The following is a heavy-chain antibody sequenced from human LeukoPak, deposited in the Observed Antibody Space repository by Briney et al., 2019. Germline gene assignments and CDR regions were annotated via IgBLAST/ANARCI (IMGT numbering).Heavy chain of an antibody. CDR3: AILPGY. CDR2: IYSDGRT. Sequence: GGSLRLSCATSGFTVSDNYMSWVRQAPGKGLEWVSVIYSDGRTHYADSVKGRFTVSRDNSKNTLYLQMNSLRAEDTAVYYCAILPGYWGQGTLVTVSS. J-gene: IGHJ4*02. V-gene: IGHV3-53*01. CDR1: GFTVSDNY.